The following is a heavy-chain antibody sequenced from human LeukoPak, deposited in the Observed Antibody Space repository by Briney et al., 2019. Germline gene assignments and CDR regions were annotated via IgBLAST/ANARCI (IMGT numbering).Heavy chain of an antibody. CDR1: GFSFSTYS. Sequence: PGGSLRLSCVASGFSFSTYSMNWVRQAPGKGLEWVSSISSTTSPYSYTYYADSVKGRFTISRDNAANSLYLQMDSLRVDDTAVYYCTKPRTTDYGGNFDCWGQGTLVTVSS. CDR2: ISSTTSPYSYT. J-gene: IGHJ4*02. D-gene: IGHD4-23*01. CDR3: TKPRTTDYGGNFDC. V-gene: IGHV3-21*06.